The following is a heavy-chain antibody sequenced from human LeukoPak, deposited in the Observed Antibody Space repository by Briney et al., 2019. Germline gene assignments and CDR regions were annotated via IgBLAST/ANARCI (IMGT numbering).Heavy chain of an antibody. CDR2: INQDESES. J-gene: IGHJ4*02. V-gene: IGHV3-7*01. CDR1: GFTLITFW. Sequence: GGSLRLACSAPGFTLITFWMTSVRQAPGKGRERGANINQDESESYYVDSVKGRFAIFRDNGESSLYLQLNRLGAEDTVVYYCVRGGLYHYSGTSGDYWGQGTLVTVSS. D-gene: IGHD1-26*01. CDR3: VRGGLYHYSGTSGDY.